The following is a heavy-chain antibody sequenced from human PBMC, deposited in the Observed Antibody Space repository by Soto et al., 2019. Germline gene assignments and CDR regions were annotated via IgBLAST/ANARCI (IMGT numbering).Heavy chain of an antibody. D-gene: IGHD6-6*01. CDR3: AKDEGLYSSSSRAAFDI. Sequence: PGGSLRLSCAASGFTFRNYNMNWVRQAPGKGLEWVSAISGSGGSTYYADSVKGRFTISRDNSKNTLYLQMDSLRAEDTAVYYCAKDEGLYSSSSRAAFDIWGQGTMVTVSS. V-gene: IGHV3-23*01. CDR2: ISGSGGST. CDR1: GFTFRNYN. J-gene: IGHJ3*02.